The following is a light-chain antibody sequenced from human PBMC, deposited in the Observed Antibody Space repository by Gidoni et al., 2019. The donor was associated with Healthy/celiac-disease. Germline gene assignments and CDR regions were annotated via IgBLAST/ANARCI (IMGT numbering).Light chain of an antibody. J-gene: IGKJ2*01. Sequence: EIVLTQSPGTLSFSPGERATLSCRASQSVISSYLACYQQKPGQAPRLLIYGASSRATGIPDRFSGSGSGTDFTLTIRGLGPEDFAVYYCQQYGRLLQYTFGQGTKLEIK. CDR3: QQYGRLLQYT. CDR1: QSVISSY. CDR2: GAS. V-gene: IGKV3-20*01.